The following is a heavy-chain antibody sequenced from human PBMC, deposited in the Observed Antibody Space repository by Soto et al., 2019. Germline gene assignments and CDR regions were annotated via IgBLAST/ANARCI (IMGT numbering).Heavy chain of an antibody. CDR1: GYTFTSYG. Sequence: QVQLVQSGAEVKKPGASVKVSCKASGYTFTSYGISWVRQAPGQGLEWMGWISAYNGNTNYAQKLQGRVTMTTDTSTSTAYMELRSLRSDDTAVYYCAGEGSSGWTWDYYYYYGMDVWGQGTTVTVSS. V-gene: IGHV1-18*01. CDR2: ISAYNGNT. D-gene: IGHD6-19*01. J-gene: IGHJ6*02. CDR3: AGEGSSGWTWDYYYYYGMDV.